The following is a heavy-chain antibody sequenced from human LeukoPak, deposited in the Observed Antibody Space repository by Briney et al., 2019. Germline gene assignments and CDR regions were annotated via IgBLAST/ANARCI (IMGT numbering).Heavy chain of an antibody. V-gene: IGHV3-23*01. CDR2: IGGAGGGR. Sequence: PGGSLRLSCAVSGFSFSTYAVGWVRQAPGKGLECVAIGGAGGGRYCADSVKGRFTVSRDNSKNTLFLQMNSLRAEDTAVYHCAKLRGARYSLYYFDSWGQGALVTVS. D-gene: IGHD1-1*01. J-gene: IGHJ4*02. CDR1: GFSFSTYA. CDR3: AKLRGARYSLYYFDS.